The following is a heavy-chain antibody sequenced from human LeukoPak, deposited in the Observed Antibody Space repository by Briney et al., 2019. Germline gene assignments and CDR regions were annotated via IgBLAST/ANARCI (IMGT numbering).Heavy chain of an antibody. CDR3: AKGYNWNFAY. CDR2: ISWNSGSL. J-gene: IGHJ4*02. V-gene: IGHV3-9*01. D-gene: IGHD1-7*01. Sequence: GGSLRLSCAASGFTFDDYAMHRVRHAPGKGLEWVSGISWNSGSLGYADSVKGRFTISRDNAKNSLYLQMNSLRAEDTALYYCAKGYNWNFAYWGQGTLVTVSS. CDR1: GFTFDDYA.